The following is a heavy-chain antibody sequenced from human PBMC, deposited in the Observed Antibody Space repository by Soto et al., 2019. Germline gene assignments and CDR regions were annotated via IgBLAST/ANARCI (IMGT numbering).Heavy chain of an antibody. CDR1: GFTFTSCG. Sequence: QVQLVQSGAEVKKPGASMKVAFKAYGFTFTSCGISWVRQAPGQGLEWMGWVSAYNGNTHYAQKLQGRVTMTTDTSTTTAYMELWSLRSDDTAVYYCSRGGSSWQPHEDYWGQGTLVTLSS. J-gene: IGHJ4*02. CDR3: SRGGSSWQPHEDY. CDR2: VSAYNGNT. V-gene: IGHV1-18*01. D-gene: IGHD6-13*01.